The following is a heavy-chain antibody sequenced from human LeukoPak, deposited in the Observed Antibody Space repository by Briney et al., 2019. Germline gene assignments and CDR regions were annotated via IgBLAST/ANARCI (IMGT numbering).Heavy chain of an antibody. CDR3: ARASGSYLYYLVY. D-gene: IGHD1-26*01. Sequence: GGSLRLSCAASGFTFSSYAMHWVRQAPGKGLEWVAVISYDGSNKYYADSVKGRFTISRDNYKNTLYLQMNSLRAEDTALYYCARASGSYLYYLVYWGQGTLVTVSS. J-gene: IGHJ4*02. CDR1: GFTFSSYA. V-gene: IGHV3-30-3*01. CDR2: ISYDGSNK.